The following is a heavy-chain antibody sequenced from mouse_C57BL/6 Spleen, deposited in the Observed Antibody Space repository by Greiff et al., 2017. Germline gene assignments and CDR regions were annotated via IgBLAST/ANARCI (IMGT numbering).Heavy chain of an antibody. D-gene: IGHD2-12*01. CDR2: INPSTGGT. Sequence: EVKLMESGPELVKPGASVKISCKASGYSFTGYYMNWVKQSPEKSLEWIGEINPSTGGTTYNQKFKAKATLTVDKSSSTAYMQLKSLTSEDSAVYSCANCYYSWGQGTTLTVSS. CDR1: GYSFTGYY. CDR3: ANCYYS. J-gene: IGHJ2*01. V-gene: IGHV1-42*01.